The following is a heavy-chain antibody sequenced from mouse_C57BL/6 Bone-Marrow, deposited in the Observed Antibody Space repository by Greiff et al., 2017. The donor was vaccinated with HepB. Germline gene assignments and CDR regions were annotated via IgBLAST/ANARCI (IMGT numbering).Heavy chain of an antibody. CDR2: ISSGSSTI. J-gene: IGHJ4*01. CDR3: ARPHYYGKMAMDY. Sequence: EVKLMESGGGLVKPGGSLKLSCAASGFTFSDYGMHWVRQAPEKGLEWVAYISSGSSTIYYADTVKGRFTISRDNAKNTLFLQMTSLRSEDTAMYYCARPHYYGKMAMDYWGQGTSVTVSS. CDR1: GFTFSDYG. D-gene: IGHD1-1*01. V-gene: IGHV5-17*01.